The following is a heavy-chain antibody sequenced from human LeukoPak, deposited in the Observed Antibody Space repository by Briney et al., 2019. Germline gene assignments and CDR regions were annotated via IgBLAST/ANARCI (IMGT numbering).Heavy chain of an antibody. CDR3: ATGSGSYVSPNDY. CDR1: GYTFTGYY. Sequence: SVKVSCKASGYTFTGYYMHWVRQAPGQGLEWMGGIIPIFGAANYAQKFQGRVTITADESTSTAYMELSSLRSEDTAVYYCATGSGSYVSPNDYWGQGTLVTVSS. V-gene: IGHV1-69*13. J-gene: IGHJ4*02. CDR2: IIPIFGAA. D-gene: IGHD3-10*01.